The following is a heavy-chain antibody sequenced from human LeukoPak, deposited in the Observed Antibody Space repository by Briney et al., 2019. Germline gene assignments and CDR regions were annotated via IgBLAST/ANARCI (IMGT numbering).Heavy chain of an antibody. Sequence: GGSLRLSCAASGFTSSSCAMNWVRQAPGKGLEWVSDIGGSGGTTYYADSVKGRFTISRDNSKNTLYLQMINLRAEDTAIYYCARDPGAAADSYFDSWGPGTLVTVSS. CDR1: GFTSSSCA. CDR2: IGGSGGTT. CDR3: ARDPGAAADSYFDS. V-gene: IGHV3-23*01. J-gene: IGHJ4*02. D-gene: IGHD6-13*01.